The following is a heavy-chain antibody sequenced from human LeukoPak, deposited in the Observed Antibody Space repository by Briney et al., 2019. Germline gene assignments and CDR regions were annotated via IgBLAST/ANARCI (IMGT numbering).Heavy chain of an antibody. V-gene: IGHV1-18*04. Sequence: GASVKVSCKASDYTFTSYGISWVRQAPGQGLEWMGRISAYNGNTNYAQKLQGRVTMTTDTSTSTAYMELRSLRSDDTAVYYCAREAYCSSTSCYSKEVDYWGQGTLVTVSS. D-gene: IGHD2-2*01. CDR3: AREAYCSSTSCYSKEVDY. CDR2: ISAYNGNT. J-gene: IGHJ4*02. CDR1: DYTFTSYG.